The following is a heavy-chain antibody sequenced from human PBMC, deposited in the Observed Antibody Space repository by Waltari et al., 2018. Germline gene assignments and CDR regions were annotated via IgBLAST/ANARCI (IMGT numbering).Heavy chain of an antibody. J-gene: IGHJ4*02. CDR3: ARDGGLHLYGGNSFDY. Sequence: QVQLVQSGAEVKKPGSSVQVSCKASGDTFSSYAISWVRQAPGQGLEWMGGIIPIFGTANYAQKFQGRVTITTDESTSTAYMELSSLRSEDTAVYYCARDGGLHLYGGNSFDYWGQGTLVTVSS. CDR1: GDTFSSYA. V-gene: IGHV1-69*05. D-gene: IGHD2-21*02. CDR2: IIPIFGTA.